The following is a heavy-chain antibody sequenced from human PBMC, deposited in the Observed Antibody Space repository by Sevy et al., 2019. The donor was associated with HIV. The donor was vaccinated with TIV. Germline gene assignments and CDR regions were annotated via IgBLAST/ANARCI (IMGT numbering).Heavy chain of an antibody. Sequence: GGSLRLSCAASGFTFSSYAMSWVRQAPGKGLEWVSAISGRGGSTYYADSVKGRFTISRDNSKNTLYLQMNSLRAEDTAVYYCAKDRVQTMVRGSQGRYYMDVWGKGTTVTVSS. V-gene: IGHV3-23*01. CDR2: ISGRGGST. CDR1: GFTFSSYA. J-gene: IGHJ6*03. D-gene: IGHD3-10*01. CDR3: AKDRVQTMVRGSQGRYYMDV.